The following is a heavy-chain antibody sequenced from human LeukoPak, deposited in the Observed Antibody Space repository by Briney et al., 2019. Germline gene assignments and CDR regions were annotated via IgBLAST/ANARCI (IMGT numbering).Heavy chain of an antibody. CDR3: ARVDYYDSSGYH. V-gene: IGHV3-74*01. CDR1: GFIFSSYW. D-gene: IGHD3-22*01. J-gene: IGHJ5*02. Sequence: GGSLRLSCAASGFIFSSYWMHWVRHVPGKGLVWVSRINTDGSSTSYADSVKGRFTISRDNAKNSLYLQMNSLRAEDTAVYYCARVDYYDSSGYHWGQGTLVTVSS. CDR2: INTDGSST.